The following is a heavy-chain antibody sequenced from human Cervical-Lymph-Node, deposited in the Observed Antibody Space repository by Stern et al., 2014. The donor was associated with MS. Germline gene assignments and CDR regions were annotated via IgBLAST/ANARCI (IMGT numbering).Heavy chain of an antibody. CDR3: AHRTAGPFDY. Sequence: QITLKESGTALVKPTQTLTLTCTFSGFSLSTSGLGVGWIRPPPGQALAWLAYIYLDDQKRYSPSLKSRLTITKDTSKNQVVLTLANVDPVDTATYYCAHRTAGPFDYWGQGTLVTVSS. CDR2: IYLDDQK. CDR1: GFSLSTSGLG. J-gene: IGHJ4*02. V-gene: IGHV2-5*02.